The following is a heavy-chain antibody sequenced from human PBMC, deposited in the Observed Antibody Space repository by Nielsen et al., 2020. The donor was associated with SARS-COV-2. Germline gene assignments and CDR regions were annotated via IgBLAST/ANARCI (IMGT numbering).Heavy chain of an antibody. Sequence: SETPSLTCTVSGGSISSGDYYWSWIRQPPGKGLEWIGYIYYSGSTNYNPSLKSRVTISVDTSKNQFSLKLSSVTAADTAVYYCARLHEYCSGGSCYLEDLDYWGQGTLVTVSS. J-gene: IGHJ4*02. CDR3: ARLHEYCSGGSCYLEDLDY. CDR1: GGSISSGDYY. D-gene: IGHD2-15*01. V-gene: IGHV4-61*08. CDR2: IYYSGST.